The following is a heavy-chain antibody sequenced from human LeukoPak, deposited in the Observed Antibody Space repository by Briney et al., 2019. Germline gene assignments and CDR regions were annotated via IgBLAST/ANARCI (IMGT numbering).Heavy chain of an antibody. V-gene: IGHV4-61*05. CDR3: ARWTDSSGYSYFDY. CDR1: GGSISSSSYY. CDR2: IYYSGST. Sequence: SETLSLTCTVSGGSISSSSYYWGWIRQPPGKGLEWIGYIYYSGSTNYNPSLKSRVTISVDTSKNQFSLKLSSVTAADTAVYYCARWTDSSGYSYFDYWGQGTLVTVSS. J-gene: IGHJ4*02. D-gene: IGHD3-22*01.